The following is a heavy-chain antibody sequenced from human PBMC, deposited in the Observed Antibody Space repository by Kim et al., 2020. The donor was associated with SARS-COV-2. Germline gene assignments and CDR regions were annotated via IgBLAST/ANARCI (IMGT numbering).Heavy chain of an antibody. J-gene: IGHJ4*02. V-gene: IGHV3-23*01. CDR3: VQGTGDG. Sequence: SGGRQYYADSVKGRFTISRDNSKNTLYLQMNSLRAEDTAVYYCVQGTGDGWGQGTLVTVSS. CDR2: SGGRQ. D-gene: IGHD3-16*01.